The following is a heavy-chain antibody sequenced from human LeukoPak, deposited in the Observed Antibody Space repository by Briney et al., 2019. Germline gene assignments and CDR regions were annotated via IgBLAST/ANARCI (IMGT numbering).Heavy chain of an antibody. CDR1: GFIFSNYW. V-gene: IGHV3-7*04. CDR3: AWDMIILQS. D-gene: IGHD3-16*01. Sequence: PGGSLRLSCSASGFIFSNYWMTWVRQAPGKGLEWVANIKQDGSEKYYVDSVKGRFTISRDNAKKSLYLQMNSLRAEDTAVYFCAWDMIILQSWGQGTLVTVSS. CDR2: IKQDGSEK. J-gene: IGHJ5*02.